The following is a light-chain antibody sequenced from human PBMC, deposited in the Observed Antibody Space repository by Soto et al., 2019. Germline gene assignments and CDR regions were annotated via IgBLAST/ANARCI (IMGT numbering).Light chain of an antibody. CDR1: QSVSSTY. V-gene: IGKV3-20*01. CDR3: QKYGTSPWT. J-gene: IGKJ1*01. CDR2: GAS. Sequence: EIVLTQSPGTLSLSPGERGTLSCRASQSVSSTYLAWYQQKPGQAPRVLIYGASSRATAIPDRFSGSGSGTDFTLTISRLEPEDFAVFYCQKYGTSPWTFGQGTKVEIK.